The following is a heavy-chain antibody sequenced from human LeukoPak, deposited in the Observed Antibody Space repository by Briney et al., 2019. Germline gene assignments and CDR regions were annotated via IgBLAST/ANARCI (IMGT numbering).Heavy chain of an antibody. Sequence: PGGSLRLSCAASGFTFSSYAMSWVRQAPGKGLEWVGFIRSKVYGGTTEYAASVKGRFIISRDDSKSIAYLQMNSLETEDTAVYYCTRDYGGFDYWGQGTLVTVSS. CDR2: IRSKVYGGTT. D-gene: IGHD4-23*01. V-gene: IGHV3-49*04. J-gene: IGHJ4*02. CDR1: GFTFSSYA. CDR3: TRDYGGFDY.